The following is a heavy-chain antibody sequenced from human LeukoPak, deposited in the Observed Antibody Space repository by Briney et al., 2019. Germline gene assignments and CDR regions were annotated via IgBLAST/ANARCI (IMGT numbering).Heavy chain of an antibody. Sequence: ASVKVSCKTSGYSFNDYYVHWVRQAPGPGLGWMGWIHPNSGRTYYAPKFLGRVTLTTDTSITTAHMDLSSLISGDTALYYCARDYSDVLTGYYHFWGQGTLVTVSS. J-gene: IGHJ4*02. D-gene: IGHD3-9*01. V-gene: IGHV1-2*02. CDR1: GYSFNDYY. CDR3: ARDYSDVLTGYYHF. CDR2: IHPNSGRT.